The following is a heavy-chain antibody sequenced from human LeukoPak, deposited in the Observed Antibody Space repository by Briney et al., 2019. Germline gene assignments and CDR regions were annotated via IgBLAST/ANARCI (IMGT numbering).Heavy chain of an antibody. CDR3: ARGSWGFDY. CDR2: INHSGST. J-gene: IGHJ4*02. CDR1: GGSISSYY. D-gene: IGHD7-27*01. V-gene: IGHV4-34*01. Sequence: PSETLSLTCTVSGGSISSYYWSWIRQPPGKGLEWIGEINHSGSTNYNPSLKSRVTISVDTSKNQFSLKLSSVTAADTAVYYCARGSWGFDYWGQGTLVTVSS.